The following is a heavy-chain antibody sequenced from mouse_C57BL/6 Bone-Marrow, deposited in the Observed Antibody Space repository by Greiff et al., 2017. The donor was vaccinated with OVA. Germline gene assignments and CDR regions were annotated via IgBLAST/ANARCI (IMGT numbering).Heavy chain of an antibody. J-gene: IGHJ2*01. Sequence: DVQLVESGGGLVQPGGSLSLSCAASGFTFTDYYMSWVRQPPGKALEWLGFIRNKANGYTTEYSASVKGRFTISRDNSQSILYLQMNALRAEDSATYYCARSPSNYDFDYWGQGTTLTVSS. CDR1: GFTFTDYY. CDR2: IRNKANGYTT. CDR3: ARSPSNYDFDY. V-gene: IGHV7-3*01. D-gene: IGHD2-5*01.